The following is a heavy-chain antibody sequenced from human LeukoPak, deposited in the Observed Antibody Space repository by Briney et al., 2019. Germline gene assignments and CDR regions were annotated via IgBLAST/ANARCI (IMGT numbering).Heavy chain of an antibody. J-gene: IGHJ3*02. CDR2: VTGNTATT. CDR1: GFTFSSFF. D-gene: IGHD1-26*01. V-gene: IGHV3-23*01. CDR3: AKDLGWELLAFDI. Sequence: GGSLRLSCAASGFTFSSFFMTWVSQAPGKGLERVSGVTGNTATTSYVDSVKGRFTISRDNSKNTLYLQMNSLRAEDTAVYYCAKDLGWELLAFDIWGQGTMVTVSS.